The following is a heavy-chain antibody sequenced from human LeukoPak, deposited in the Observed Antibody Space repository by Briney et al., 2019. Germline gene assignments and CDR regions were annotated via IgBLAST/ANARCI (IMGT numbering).Heavy chain of an antibody. CDR3: ARAGYYYDSSGYYPIDY. CDR2: IIPIFGTA. D-gene: IGHD3-22*01. CDR1: GGTFSSYA. Sequence: GASVKVSCKASGGTFSSYAISWVRQAPGQGLEWMGGIIPIFGTANYAQKFQGRVTITADKSTSTAYMELSSLRSEDTAVYYCARAGYYYDSSGYYPIDYWGQGTLVTVSS. V-gene: IGHV1-69*06. J-gene: IGHJ4*02.